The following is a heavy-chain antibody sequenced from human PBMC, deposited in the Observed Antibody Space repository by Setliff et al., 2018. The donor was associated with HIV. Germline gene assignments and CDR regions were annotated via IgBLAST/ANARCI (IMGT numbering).Heavy chain of an antibody. V-gene: IGHV3-21*06. J-gene: IGHJ4*02. CDR2: ISSSSIYI. CDR1: GFTFSSYT. Sequence: PGGSLRLSCAASGFTFSSYTMNWVRQAPGKGLEWVSSISSSSIYIHYADSVKGRFTISRDNSKNSVYLQMDNLGAEDTAVYFCARDFDWPQACWGQGTLVTVSS. D-gene: IGHD3-9*01. CDR3: ARDFDWPQAC.